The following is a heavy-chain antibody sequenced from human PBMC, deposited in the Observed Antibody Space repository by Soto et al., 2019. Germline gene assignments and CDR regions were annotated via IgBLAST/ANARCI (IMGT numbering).Heavy chain of an antibody. V-gene: IGHV3-48*04. J-gene: IGHJ5*02. CDR3: ARGGYCSSTSCPWRSWFDP. D-gene: IGHD2-2*01. CDR1: GFTFSSYT. Sequence: EVQLVESGGGLVRPGGSLRLSCAASGFTFSSYTMNWVRQAPGKGLEWVSYISSSSSTIYYADSVKGRFTISRDNAKNSLFLLMNNLRAEDTAVYYCARGGYCSSTSCPWRSWFDPWGQGTLVTVSS. CDR2: ISSSSSTI.